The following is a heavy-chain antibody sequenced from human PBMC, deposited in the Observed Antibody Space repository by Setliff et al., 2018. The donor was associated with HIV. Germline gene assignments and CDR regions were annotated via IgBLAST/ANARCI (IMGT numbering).Heavy chain of an antibody. Sequence: PSETLSLTCTVSGGSISSHYWSWVRQPPGKGLEWIGYIYYSGSTNYNPSLKSRVTISVDTSKNRFSLKLSSVTAADPPVYYCARGGIGDYYYYYMDVWGKGTTVTVSS. CDR3: ARGGIGDYYYYYMDV. D-gene: IGHD3-10*01. CDR1: GGSISSHY. CDR2: IYYSGST. V-gene: IGHV4-59*11. J-gene: IGHJ6*03.